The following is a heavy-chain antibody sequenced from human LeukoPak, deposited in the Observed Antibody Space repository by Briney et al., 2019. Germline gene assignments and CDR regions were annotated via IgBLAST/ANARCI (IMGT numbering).Heavy chain of an antibody. Sequence: ASVKVSCKASGYTFTSYDINWVRQATGQGLEWMGWMNPNSGNTGYAQKFQGRVTITRNTSISTACMELSSLRSEDTAVYYCAREGYKIAAAGTNDAFDIWGQGTMITVSS. CDR2: MNPNSGNT. J-gene: IGHJ3*02. D-gene: IGHD6-13*01. CDR3: AREGYKIAAAGTNDAFDI. CDR1: GYTFTSYD. V-gene: IGHV1-8*03.